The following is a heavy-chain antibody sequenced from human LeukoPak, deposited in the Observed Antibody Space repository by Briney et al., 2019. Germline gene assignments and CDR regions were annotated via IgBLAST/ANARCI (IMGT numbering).Heavy chain of an antibody. CDR2: ISGSGGST. J-gene: IGHJ4*02. D-gene: IGHD1-26*01. CDR3: ARDAFSGIYSAPHYYFDY. Sequence: PGGSLRLSCAASGFTFSSYAMSWVRRAPGKGLEWVSVISGSGGSTYYADSVKGRFTISRDNSKNTLYLQMNSLRVEDTAVYYCARDAFSGIYSAPHYYFDYWGQGTLVTVSS. CDR1: GFTFSSYA. V-gene: IGHV3-23*01.